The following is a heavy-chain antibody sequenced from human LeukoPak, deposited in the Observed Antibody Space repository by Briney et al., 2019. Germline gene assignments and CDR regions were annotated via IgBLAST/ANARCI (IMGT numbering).Heavy chain of an antibody. D-gene: IGHD3-22*01. Sequence: GGSLRLSCAASGFTFSSYAMSWVRQAPGKGLEWVSAISGSGGSTYYADSVKGRFTISRDNSKNTLYLQMNSLRAEDTAVYYCARDQYYYDSSGYYPGRYYYYGMDVWGQGTTVTVSS. CDR1: GFTFSSYA. CDR3: ARDQYYYDSSGYYPGRYYYYGMDV. J-gene: IGHJ6*02. CDR2: ISGSGGST. V-gene: IGHV3-23*01.